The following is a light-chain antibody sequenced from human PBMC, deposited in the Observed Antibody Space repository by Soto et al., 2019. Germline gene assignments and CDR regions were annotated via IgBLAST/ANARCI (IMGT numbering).Light chain of an antibody. CDR1: QSVSGYH. J-gene: IGKJ3*01. Sequence: EIVLTQSPGTLSLSPGERATLYCRTSQSVSGYHLAWYQQKPGQAPNLLIYGVSNRATGIPDRFSGSGSGTDFTLTISRLEREDFALYFCQQYGRSPITFGPGTKVDIK. CDR2: GVS. V-gene: IGKV3-20*01. CDR3: QQYGRSPIT.